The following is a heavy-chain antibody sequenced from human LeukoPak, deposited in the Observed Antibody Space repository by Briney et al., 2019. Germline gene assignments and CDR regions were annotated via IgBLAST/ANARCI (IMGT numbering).Heavy chain of an antibody. V-gene: IGHV3-23*01. CDR1: GFIFSSYS. CDR2: ISGSGKSNSP. CDR3: ARGGGAYCGDDCRRTLDY. D-gene: IGHD2-21*02. Sequence: GGSLRLSCAASGFIFSSYSMNWVRQAPGKGLEWVSAISGSGKSNSPWYADSVRGRSTISRDNSKNTVYLQMQNLRAEDTAIYFCARGGGAYCGDDCRRTLDYWGQGTLVTVSS. J-gene: IGHJ4*02.